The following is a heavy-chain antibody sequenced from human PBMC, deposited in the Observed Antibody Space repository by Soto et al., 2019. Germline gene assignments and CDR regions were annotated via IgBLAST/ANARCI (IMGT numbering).Heavy chain of an antibody. CDR1: WDLLSRNSAA. Sequence: SQTLSLICAISWDLLSRNSAALNSIRQSPSRGLEWLGRTYYSSKWYNDYAVSVKSRITINPDTSKNQFSLQLNSVTPEDTAVYYCSRDRYCSSTSCPKYGMDAWVQGTTVTVSS. CDR2: TYYSSKWYN. J-gene: IGHJ6*02. V-gene: IGHV6-1*01. CDR3: SRDRYCSSTSCPKYGMDA. D-gene: IGHD2-2*01.